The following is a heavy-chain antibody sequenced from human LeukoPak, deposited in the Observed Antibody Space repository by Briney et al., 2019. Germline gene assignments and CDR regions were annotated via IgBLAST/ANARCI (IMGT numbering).Heavy chain of an antibody. CDR2: IIPILGIA. J-gene: IGHJ4*02. CDR3: ARDLDSSGYYLFDY. D-gene: IGHD3-22*01. V-gene: IGHV1-69*04. CDR1: GGTFSSYA. Sequence: SVKVSCKASGGTFSSYAISWVRQAPGQGLEWMGRIIPILGIANYAQKFQGRVTITADKSTSTAYMEPSSLRSEDTAVYYCARDLDSSGYYLFDYWGQGTLVTVSS.